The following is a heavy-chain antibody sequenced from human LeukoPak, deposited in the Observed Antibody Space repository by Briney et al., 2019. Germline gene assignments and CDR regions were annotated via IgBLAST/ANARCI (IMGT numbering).Heavy chain of an antibody. CDR2: IYTSGST. CDR3: ARGMETGYSSSSLDY. CDR1: GGSISSYY. V-gene: IGHV4-4*07. D-gene: IGHD6-13*01. Sequence: SETLSLTCTVSGGSISSYYWSWIRQPAGKGLEWIGRIYTSGSTNYNPSLKSRVTISVDTSKNQFSLKLSSVTAADTAVYYCARGMETGYSSSSLDYWGQGTLVTVSS. J-gene: IGHJ4*02.